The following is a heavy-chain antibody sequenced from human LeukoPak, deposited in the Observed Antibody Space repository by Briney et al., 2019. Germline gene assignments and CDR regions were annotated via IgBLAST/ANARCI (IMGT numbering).Heavy chain of an antibody. CDR2: IIPIFGTA. CDR1: GGTFSSYA. Sequence: ASVKVSCKASGGTFSSYAISWVRQAPGQGLEWMGGIIPIFGTANYAQKFQGRVTITADESTSTAYMELSSLRSEDTAVYCCARTYYDFYGMDVWGQGTTVTVSS. V-gene: IGHV1-69*13. J-gene: IGHJ6*02. CDR3: ARTYYDFYGMDV. D-gene: IGHD3-3*01.